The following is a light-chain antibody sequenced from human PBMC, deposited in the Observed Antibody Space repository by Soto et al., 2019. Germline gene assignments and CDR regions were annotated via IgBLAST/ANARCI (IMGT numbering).Light chain of an antibody. CDR2: AAS. Sequence: DIQMTQSPSSLSASVGDRVTITCRASQSISSYLNWYQQKPGKAPKLLIYAASSLQSGVPSRFSGIGSVTDFTLTISSLQPEDFATYYCQQSYSTPLFSFGPGTKVDIK. CDR1: QSISSY. J-gene: IGKJ3*01. V-gene: IGKV1-39*01. CDR3: QQSYSTPLFS.